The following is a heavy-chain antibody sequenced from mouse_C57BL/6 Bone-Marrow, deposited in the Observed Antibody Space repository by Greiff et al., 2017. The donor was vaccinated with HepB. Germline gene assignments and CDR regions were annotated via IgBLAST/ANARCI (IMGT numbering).Heavy chain of an antibody. CDR1: GYAFSSSW. Sequence: QVQLQQSGPELVKPGASVKISCKASGYAFSSSWMNWVKQRPGKGLEWIGRIYPGDGDTNYNGKFKGKATLTADKSSSTAYMQLSSLTSEDSAVYFCARDINWDWFAYWGQGTLVTVSA. J-gene: IGHJ3*01. V-gene: IGHV1-82*01. CDR3: ARDINWDWFAY. CDR2: IYPGDGDT. D-gene: IGHD4-1*01.